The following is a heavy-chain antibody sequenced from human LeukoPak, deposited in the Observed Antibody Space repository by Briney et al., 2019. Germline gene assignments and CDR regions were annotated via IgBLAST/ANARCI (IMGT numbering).Heavy chain of an antibody. D-gene: IGHD6-13*01. CDR3: VKDFYSSSWYVFDF. CDR2: ISWNSGNI. V-gene: IGHV3-9*01. CDR1: GFTFDDYA. Sequence: GRSLRLSCAASGFTFDDYAMHWVRQAPGKGLEWVSGISWNSGNIGYADSVKGRFTISRDNAKNSLYLQMNSLRAEDTALYYCVKDFYSSSWYVFDFWGQGTLVTVSS. J-gene: IGHJ4*02.